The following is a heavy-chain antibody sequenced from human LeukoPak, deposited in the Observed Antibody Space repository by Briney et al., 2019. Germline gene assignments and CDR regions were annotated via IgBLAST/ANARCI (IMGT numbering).Heavy chain of an antibody. V-gene: IGHV3-23*01. CDR1: GFTFSSYA. Sequence: PGGSLRLSCAASGFTFSSYAMSWVRQPPGKGLEWVSTITGSGGNTYYADSVKGRLTISRDNSKNTLYLQMNSLRAEDTAIYYCAKESPVAATGRSWFDPWGQGTLVTVSS. D-gene: IGHD6-13*01. J-gene: IGHJ5*02. CDR3: AKESPVAATGRSWFDP. CDR2: ITGSGGNT.